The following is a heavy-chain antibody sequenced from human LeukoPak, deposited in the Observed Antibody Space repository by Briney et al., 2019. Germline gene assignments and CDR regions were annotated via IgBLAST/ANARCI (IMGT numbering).Heavy chain of an antibody. CDR2: ISAYNGNT. CDR1: GYTFTSYG. J-gene: IGHJ4*02. V-gene: IGHV1-18*01. D-gene: IGHD3-3*01. CDR3: ARDRRILEWLFTFDY. Sequence: GASVKVSCEASGYTFTSYGISWVRQAPGQGLEWMGWISAYNGNTNYAQKLQGRVTMTTDTSTSTAYMELRSLRSDDTAVYYCARDRRILEWLFTFDYWGQGTLVTVSS.